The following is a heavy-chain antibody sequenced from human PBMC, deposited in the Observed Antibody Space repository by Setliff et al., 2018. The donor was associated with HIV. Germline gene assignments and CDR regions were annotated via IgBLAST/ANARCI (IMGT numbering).Heavy chain of an antibody. V-gene: IGHV1-2*06. CDR2: INPNSGDT. J-gene: IGHJ3*02. D-gene: IGHD2-2*01. CDR3: ARAIRWRYCSSTSCSDAFDI. CDR1: GYSFGDYY. Sequence: ASVKVSCKSSGYSFGDYYIHWVRQAPGQGLEWMGRINPNSGDTNYAQKFKGRVTMTRDTSTSTAYMELRSLRSDDTAVYYCARAIRWRYCSSTSCSDAFDIWGQGTMVT.